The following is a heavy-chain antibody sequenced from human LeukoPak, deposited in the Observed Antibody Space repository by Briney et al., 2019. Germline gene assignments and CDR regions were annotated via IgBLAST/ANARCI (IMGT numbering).Heavy chain of an antibody. CDR3: AREVGNDYDSSGYYYVSPCDY. Sequence: GGSLRLSCAASGFTFSSYWMSWVRQAPGKGLEWMANIKQDGSEKYYVDSVKGRFTISRDNAKNSLYLQMNSLRAEDTAVYYCAREVGNDYDSSGYYYVSPCDYWGQGTLVTVSS. V-gene: IGHV3-7*01. J-gene: IGHJ4*02. CDR1: GFTFSSYW. CDR2: IKQDGSEK. D-gene: IGHD3-22*01.